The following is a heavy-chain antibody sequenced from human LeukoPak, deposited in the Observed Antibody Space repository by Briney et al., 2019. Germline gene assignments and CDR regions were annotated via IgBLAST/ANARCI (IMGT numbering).Heavy chain of an antibody. CDR3: ARGFMAGGYYGMDV. CDR2: IIPIFGTA. CDR1: GGTLTSYA. D-gene: IGHD4-23*01. Sequence: ASVKVSCKASGGTLTSYAISWVRQAPGQGLEWMGGIIPIFGTANYAQKFQGRVTITADESTSTAYMELSSLRSEDTAVYYCARGFMAGGYYGMDVWGQGTTVTVSS. J-gene: IGHJ6*02. V-gene: IGHV1-69*13.